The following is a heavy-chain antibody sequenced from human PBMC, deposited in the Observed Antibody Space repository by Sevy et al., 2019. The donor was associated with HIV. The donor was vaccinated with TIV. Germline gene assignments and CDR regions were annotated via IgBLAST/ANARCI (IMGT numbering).Heavy chain of an antibody. CDR2: IYRSGST. J-gene: IGHJ4*02. CDR1: GGSISSSNW. V-gene: IGHV4-4*02. Sequence: SETLSLTCAVSGGSISSSNWWSWVRQPPGKGLEGIGEIYRSGSTNYNQAVKSRVTISVDKSKNQFSLKLTTVTAADTDVDDCARLNYYGSGGVDYFDYWGQGTLVTVSS. CDR3: ARLNYYGSGGVDYFDY. D-gene: IGHD3-10*01.